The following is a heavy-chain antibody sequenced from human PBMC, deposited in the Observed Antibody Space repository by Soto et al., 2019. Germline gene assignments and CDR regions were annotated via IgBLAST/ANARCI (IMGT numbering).Heavy chain of an antibody. CDR3: GRVRYSNYGVDV. CDR2: INHTGGT. Sequence: SETLSLTCAVYGGSVNGYYWNWIRQPPGKGLEWIGEINHTGGTHYNPSLKSRVTISVDTSKNQFSLKLSSVTAEDTAVFYCGRVRYSNYGVDVWGQGTTVTVSS. V-gene: IGHV4-34*01. D-gene: IGHD4-4*01. J-gene: IGHJ6*02. CDR1: GGSVNGYY.